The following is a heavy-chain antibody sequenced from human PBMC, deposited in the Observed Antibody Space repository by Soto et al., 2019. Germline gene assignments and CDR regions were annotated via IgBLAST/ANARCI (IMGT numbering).Heavy chain of an antibody. V-gene: IGHV3-23*01. J-gene: IGHJ4*02. D-gene: IGHD3-22*01. CDR3: VKDDGGYPSTAPH. CDR1: GITISNYP. Sequence: EVQLLESGGCLVQAGGSLRLSCAASGITISNYPMSWVRQAPGKGLGWVSGISGSGDRTYYADSAKGRFTISKDISKNSLSLQLDSLGVEDTAVYFCVKDDGGYPSTAPHWGQGTLVTVSS. CDR2: ISGSGDRT.